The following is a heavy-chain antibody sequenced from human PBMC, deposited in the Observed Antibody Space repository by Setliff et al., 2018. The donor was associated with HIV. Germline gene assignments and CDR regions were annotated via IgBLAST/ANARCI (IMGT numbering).Heavy chain of an antibody. CDR3: VKEGLSDYDYVGYSDH. Sequence: PGESLKISCAVSGFTFNNYDMGWVRQAPGKGLEWVSSVSGGGGTTKYADSVKGRFTIFRDDLKNTVFLQMNGLRVGDTAVYYCVKEGLSDYDYVGYSDHWGQGTLVTVS. J-gene: IGHJ4*02. V-gene: IGHV3-23*01. CDR2: VSGGGGTT. CDR1: GFTFNNYD. D-gene: IGHD5-12*01.